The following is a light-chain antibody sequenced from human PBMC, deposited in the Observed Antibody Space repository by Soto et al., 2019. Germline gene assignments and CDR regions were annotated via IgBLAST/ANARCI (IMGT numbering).Light chain of an antibody. CDR1: QTVSSF. Sequence: EIVMTQSPATXXVSLWERATLSCRASQTVSSFLAWYQQKPGQAPRLLIYGASTRATGIPDRFSGSGSGTEFNLTISSLQSEDFGIYYCQQYNNWPRATFGGGTKVDIK. J-gene: IGKJ4*01. V-gene: IGKV3-15*01. CDR3: QQYNNWPRAT. CDR2: GAS.